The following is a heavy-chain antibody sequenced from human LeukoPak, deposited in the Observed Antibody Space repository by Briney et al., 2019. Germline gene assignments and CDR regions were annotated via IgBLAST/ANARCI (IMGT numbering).Heavy chain of an antibody. Sequence: PSETLSLTCTVSGGSISSYYWGWIRQPPGKGLEWIGSIYHSGSTYYNPSLKSRVTISVDTSKNQFSLKLSSVTAADTAVYYCARDLISSVFDYWGQGTLVTVSS. CDR1: GGSISSYY. D-gene: IGHD6-19*01. J-gene: IGHJ4*02. CDR2: IYHSGST. V-gene: IGHV4-38-2*02. CDR3: ARDLISSVFDY.